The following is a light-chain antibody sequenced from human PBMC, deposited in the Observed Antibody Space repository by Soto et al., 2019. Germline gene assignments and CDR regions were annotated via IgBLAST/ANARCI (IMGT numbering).Light chain of an antibody. CDR2: GAS. V-gene: IGKV3D-15*01. CDR3: QHYNNWPPYT. CDR1: QRISSN. Sequence: EIVMTQSPDTLSVSPGERATLSCRASQRISSNLAWYRQKPGQAPRLLIYGASTRATGVPARFSGSGSETDFTLTISNLQSEDCAVYYCQHYNNWPPYTFGQGTKLEIK. J-gene: IGKJ2*01.